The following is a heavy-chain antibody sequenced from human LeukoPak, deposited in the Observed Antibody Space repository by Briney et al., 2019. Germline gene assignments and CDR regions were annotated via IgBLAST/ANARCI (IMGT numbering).Heavy chain of an antibody. CDR1: GYTLTELS. Sequence: ASVKVSCKVSGYTLTELSMHWVRQAPGKGLEXXXXXXXXDGETIYAQKFQGRVTMTEDTSTDTAYMELSSLRSEDTAVYYCATSRPTTGTTWPHPDAFDIWGQGTMVTVSS. V-gene: IGHV1-24*01. CDR3: ATSRPTTGTTWPHPDAFDI. D-gene: IGHD1-1*01. CDR2: XXXXDGET. J-gene: IGHJ3*02.